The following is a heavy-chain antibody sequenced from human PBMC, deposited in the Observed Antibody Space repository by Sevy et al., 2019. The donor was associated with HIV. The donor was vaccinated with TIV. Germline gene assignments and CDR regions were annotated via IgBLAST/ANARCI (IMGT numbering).Heavy chain of an antibody. Sequence: SETLSLTCTVTGGSISSFYWSWIRQPPGKGLEWIGNIFESGSTNYNPSLKSRVTISLDTSKSHYSLNLNSVTAADTAVYYCARHGAYGDYVPNDPPLDYWGRGILVTVSS. J-gene: IGHJ4*01. V-gene: IGHV4-59*08. D-gene: IGHD4-17*01. CDR1: GGSISSFY. CDR2: IFESGST. CDR3: ARHGAYGDYVPNDPPLDY.